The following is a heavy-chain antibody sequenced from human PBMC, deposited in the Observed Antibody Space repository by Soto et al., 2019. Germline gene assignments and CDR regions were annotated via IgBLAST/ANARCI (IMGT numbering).Heavy chain of an antibody. CDR2: MYYNGNT. V-gene: IGHV4-39*01. CDR3: ARLQIYDSRAAPTPIFHP. Sequence: QLQESGPGLVKPSETLSLTCTVSGGSFTSTNYFWGWIRQPPGKGLEWIGYMYYNGNTFYSPSLKCRVTMSVDTSTRPFSLDLSSVTAADTAMYYCARLQIYDSRAAPTPIFHPWGLGARVTVSS. D-gene: IGHD3-22*01. J-gene: IGHJ1*01. CDR1: GGSFTSTNYF.